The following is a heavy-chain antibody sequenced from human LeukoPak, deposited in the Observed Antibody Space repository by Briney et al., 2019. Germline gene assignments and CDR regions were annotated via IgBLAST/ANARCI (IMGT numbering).Heavy chain of an antibody. D-gene: IGHD6-13*01. V-gene: IGHV4-4*07. J-gene: IGHJ3*02. Sequence: PSETLSLTCTVSGGSISSYYWSWIRQPAGKGPEWIGRIYTSGSTNYNPSLKSRVTMSVDTSKNQFSLKLSSVTAADTAVYYCARAYSSSWSPWNSDAFDIWGQGTMVTVSS. CDR2: IYTSGST. CDR1: GGSISSYY. CDR3: ARAYSSSWSPWNSDAFDI.